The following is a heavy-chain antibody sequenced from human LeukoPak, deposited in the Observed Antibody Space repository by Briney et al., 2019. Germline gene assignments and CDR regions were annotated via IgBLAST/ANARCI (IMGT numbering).Heavy chain of an antibody. V-gene: IGHV3-30-3*01. CDR2: ISYDGSNK. Sequence: GGSLRLSCAASGFTFSSYAMHWVRRAPGKGLEWVAVISYDGSNKYYADSVKGRFTISRDNAKNSLYLQMNSLRAEDTAVYYCARAPYYDSSGYYSEYFQHWGQGTLVTVSS. CDR3: ARAPYYDSSGYYSEYFQH. D-gene: IGHD3-22*01. CDR1: GFTFSSYA. J-gene: IGHJ1*01.